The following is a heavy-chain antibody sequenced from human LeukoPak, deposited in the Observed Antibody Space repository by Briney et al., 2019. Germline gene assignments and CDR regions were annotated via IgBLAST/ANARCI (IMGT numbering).Heavy chain of an antibody. CDR3: AREYYSNYVSG. Sequence: PSETLSLTXTVSGYSISSGYYWGWIRQPPGKGLEWIGSIYHSGSTYYNPSLKSRVTISVDTSKNQFSLKLSSVTAADTAVYYCAREYYSNYVSGWGQGTLVTVSS. CDR1: GYSISSGYY. J-gene: IGHJ4*02. CDR2: IYHSGST. D-gene: IGHD4-11*01. V-gene: IGHV4-38-2*02.